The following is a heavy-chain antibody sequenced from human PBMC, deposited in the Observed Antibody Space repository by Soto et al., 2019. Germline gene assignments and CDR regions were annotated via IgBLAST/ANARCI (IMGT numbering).Heavy chain of an antibody. CDR1: GFTFSNFA. Sequence: PGGSLRLSCEVSGFTFSNFAMSWVRRAPEKGLVWASAVGGSSGTPFHADSGKGRGTMSKGYAKYMLDLQMNSLRAEDTAVYCFGRVKGFNWYYVFDYGGQGVPVTVSS. D-gene: IGHD1-7*01. CDR3: GRVKGFNWYYVFDY. V-gene: IGHV3-23*01. J-gene: IGHJ4*02. CDR2: VGGSSGTP.